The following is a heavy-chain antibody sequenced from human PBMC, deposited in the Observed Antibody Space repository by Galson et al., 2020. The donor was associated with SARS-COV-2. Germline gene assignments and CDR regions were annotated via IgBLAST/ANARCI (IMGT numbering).Heavy chain of an antibody. V-gene: IGHV4-59*01. D-gene: IGHD6-13*01. J-gene: IGHJ6*03. CDR3: ARGGQQLVRGYYYYYMDV. Sequence: SETLSLTCTVSGGSISSYYWSWIRQPPGKGLEWIGYIYYSGSTNYNPSIKSRVTISVDTSKNQFSLKLSSVTAADTAVYYCARGGQQLVRGYYYYYMDVWGKGTTVTISS. CDR2: IYYSGST. CDR1: GGSISSYY.